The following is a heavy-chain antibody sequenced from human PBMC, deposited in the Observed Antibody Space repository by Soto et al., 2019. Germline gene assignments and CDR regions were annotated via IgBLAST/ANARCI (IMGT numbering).Heavy chain of an antibody. V-gene: IGHV1-3*01. CDR3: ARGITLPIPLDY. J-gene: IGHJ4*02. CDR2: INAGNGNT. CDR1: GYTFTIYA. D-gene: IGHD1-20*01. Sequence: ASVKFSCKSSGYTFTIYAMHWVRQAPGQRLEWMGWINAGNGNTKYSQKFQGRVTITRDTSASTAYMELRSLRSEDTAVYYCARGITLPIPLDYWGQGTLVTVSS.